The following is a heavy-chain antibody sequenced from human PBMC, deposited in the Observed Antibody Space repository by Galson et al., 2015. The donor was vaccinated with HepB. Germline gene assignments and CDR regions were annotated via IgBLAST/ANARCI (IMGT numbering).Heavy chain of an antibody. Sequence: SVKVSCKASGYTFTSYGISWVRQAPGQGLEWIGWISAYNGNTNYVQKLQGRVTMTTDTSTSTAYMELRTLRSDDTAVYYCARETGYYGSGRIPKEFHWFDPWGQGTLVTVSS. D-gene: IGHD3-10*01. CDR1: GYTFTSYG. J-gene: IGHJ5*02. V-gene: IGHV1-18*04. CDR2: ISAYNGNT. CDR3: ARETGYYGSGRIPKEFHWFDP.